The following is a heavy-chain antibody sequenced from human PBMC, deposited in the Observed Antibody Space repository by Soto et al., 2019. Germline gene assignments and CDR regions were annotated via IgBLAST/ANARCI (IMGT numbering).Heavy chain of an antibody. CDR2: INHSGST. J-gene: IGHJ5*02. V-gene: IGHV4-34*01. D-gene: IGHD3-9*01. CDR3: ARGRPARLRYFDWLPSNWFDP. Sequence: PSETLSLTCAVYGGSFSGYYWSWIRQPPGKGLEWIGEINHSGSTNYNPSLKSRVTISVDTSKNQFSLKLSSVTAADTAVYYCARGRPARLRYFDWLPSNWFDPWGQGTLATVSS. CDR1: GGSFSGYY.